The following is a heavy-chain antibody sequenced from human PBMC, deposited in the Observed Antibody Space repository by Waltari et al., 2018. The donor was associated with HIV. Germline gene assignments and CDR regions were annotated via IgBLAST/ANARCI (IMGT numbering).Heavy chain of an antibody. CDR3: AISSGDPFPDAFDI. CDR1: GYTFPGYY. J-gene: IGHJ3*02. Sequence: QVQLVQSGAEVKKPGASVTVSCKASGYTFPGYYMPRVRQAPGQGLEWMGRINPNSGGTNYAQKFQGRVTMTRDTSISTAYMELSRLRSDDTAVYYCAISSGDPFPDAFDIWGQGTMVTVSS. D-gene: IGHD3-10*01. CDR2: INPNSGGT. V-gene: IGHV1-2*06.